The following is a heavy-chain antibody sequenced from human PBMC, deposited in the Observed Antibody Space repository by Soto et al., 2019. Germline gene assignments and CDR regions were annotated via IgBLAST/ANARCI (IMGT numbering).Heavy chain of an antibody. J-gene: IGHJ5*02. CDR2: INAGNGDT. V-gene: IGHV1-3*01. D-gene: IGHD3-10*01. CDR1: GYTFTSYY. Sequence: GASVKVSCKASGYTFTSYYMHWVRQAPGQRLEWMGWINAGNGDTKYSQKFQGRVTITRDTSASTAYMELSSLRSEDTAVYYCARDKITMVRGVTWFDPWGQGTLVTVSS. CDR3: ARDKITMVRGVTWFDP.